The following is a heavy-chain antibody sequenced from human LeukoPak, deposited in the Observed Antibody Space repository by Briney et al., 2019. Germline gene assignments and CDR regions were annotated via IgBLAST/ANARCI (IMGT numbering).Heavy chain of an antibody. J-gene: IGHJ4*02. Sequence: SETLSLTCAVSGFSISSGYYWGWIRQPPGKGLEWIGNFYHGGSTYYNPSLKRRVTISADTSKNQLSLKLNSVTAADTAVYYCARVWGYCYGYGDYWGQGTLVTVSS. V-gene: IGHV4-38-2*01. CDR2: FYHGGST. CDR3: ARVWGYCYGYGDY. D-gene: IGHD5-18*01. CDR1: GFSISSGYY.